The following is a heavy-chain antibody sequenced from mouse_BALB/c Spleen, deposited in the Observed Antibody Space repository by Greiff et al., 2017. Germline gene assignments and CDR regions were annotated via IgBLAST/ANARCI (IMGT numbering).Heavy chain of an antibody. CDR1: GFSLTSYG. CDR2: IWAGGST. Sequence: VQLQESGPGLVAPSQSLSITCTVSGFSLTSYGVHWVRQPPGKGLEWLGVIWAGGSTNYNSALMSRLSISKDNSKSQVFLKMNSLQTDDTAMYYCARGEYYYGSSYVAWFAYWGQGTLVTVSA. CDR3: ARGEYYYGSSYVAWFAY. V-gene: IGHV2-9*02. D-gene: IGHD1-1*01. J-gene: IGHJ3*01.